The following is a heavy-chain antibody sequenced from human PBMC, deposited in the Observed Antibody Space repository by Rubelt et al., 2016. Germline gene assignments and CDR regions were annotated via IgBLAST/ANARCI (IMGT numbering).Heavy chain of an antibody. Sequence: QVQLQESGPGLVKPSETLSLTCTVSGYSISSGYYWGWIRQPPGKGLEWIGSIYYSGSTYYNPSLKIRVTISVDTSKNQFSLKLSSVTAADTAVYYCARHDDFWSGYPLPMGYWGQGTLVTVSS. CDR3: ARHDDFWSGYPLPMGY. D-gene: IGHD3-3*01. J-gene: IGHJ4*02. CDR1: GYSISSGYY. V-gene: IGHV4-38-2*02. CDR2: IYYSGST.